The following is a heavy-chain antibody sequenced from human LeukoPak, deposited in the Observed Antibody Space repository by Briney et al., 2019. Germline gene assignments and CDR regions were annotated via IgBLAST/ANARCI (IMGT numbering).Heavy chain of an antibody. CDR3: ARRRGTYFDG. CDR1: GFTFSSYE. Sequence: RGSLRLSCAASGFTFSSYEMNWVGQAPGKGLERVSSISSSGSTIYYADSVKGRLTISRDNAKNSLSLQMNSLRAEDTAVYYCARRRGTYFDGWGQGTLVTVSS. CDR2: ISSSGSTI. J-gene: IGHJ4*02. D-gene: IGHD3-10*01. V-gene: IGHV3-48*03.